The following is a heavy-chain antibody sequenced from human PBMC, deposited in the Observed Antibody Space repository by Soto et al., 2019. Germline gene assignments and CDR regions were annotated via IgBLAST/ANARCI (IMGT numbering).Heavy chain of an antibody. CDR1: GFTFSNAW. CDR3: VTGVLPPDY. V-gene: IGHV3-15*01. Sequence: GGSLRLSCAASGFTFSNAWMNWVRQAPGKGLEWVGLIQKKTDGGTAAHAAPVQGRFTISRDDSKNTLYLQMNSLKIEYTAVYYCVTGVLPPDYWGQGTLVTVSS. J-gene: IGHJ4*02. D-gene: IGHD2-2*01. CDR2: IQKKTDGGTA.